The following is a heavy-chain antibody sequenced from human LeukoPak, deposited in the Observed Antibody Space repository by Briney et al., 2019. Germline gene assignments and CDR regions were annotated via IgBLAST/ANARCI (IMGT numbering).Heavy chain of an antibody. CDR2: ISSSSSTI. D-gene: IGHD3-22*01. CDR3: ARDQVTMIVPQVAFDI. CDR1: GFTFSSYS. J-gene: IGHJ3*02. V-gene: IGHV3-48*01. Sequence: GGSLRLSCAASGFTFSSYSMNWVRQAPGKGLEWVSYISSSSSTIYYADSVKGRFTISRDNAKNSLYLQMNSLRAEDTAVYYCARDQVTMIVPQVAFDIWGQGTMVTVSS.